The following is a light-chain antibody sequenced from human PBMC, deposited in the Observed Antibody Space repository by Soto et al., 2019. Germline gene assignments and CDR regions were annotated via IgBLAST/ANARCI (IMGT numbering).Light chain of an antibody. CDR2: DAS. V-gene: IGKV3-11*01. Sequence: EIVMTQSPATLSVSPCERATLSARASHRVSSYLAWYQQKPGQAPRLLIYDASNRATGIPARFSGSGSGTDFTLTISSLEPEDFAVYYCQQRSNWPGTFGQGTRLEIK. J-gene: IGKJ5*01. CDR1: HRVSSY. CDR3: QQRSNWPGT.